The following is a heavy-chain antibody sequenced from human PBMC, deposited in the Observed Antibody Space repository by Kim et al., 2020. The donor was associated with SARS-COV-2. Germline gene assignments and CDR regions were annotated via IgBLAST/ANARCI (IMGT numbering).Heavy chain of an antibody. D-gene: IGHD3-16*01. J-gene: IGHJ6*02. CDR3: ARLYDYVWGENYYGMDV. Sequence: VKGRFTISRDNAKRSLYLQMNSLRPADAAVYYCARLYDYVWGENYYGMDVWGQGTTVTVSS. V-gene: IGHV3-11*03.